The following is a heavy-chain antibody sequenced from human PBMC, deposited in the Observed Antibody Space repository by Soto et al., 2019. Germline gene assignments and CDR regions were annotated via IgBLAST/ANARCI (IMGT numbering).Heavy chain of an antibody. CDR1: GFTFTSSA. CDR3: AAGSGLYYGSGSSTWFDP. Sequence: SVKVSCKASGFTFTSSAVQWVRQARGQRLEWIGWIVVGSGNTNYAQKFQERVTITRDMSTSTAYMELSSLRSEDTAVYYCAAGSGLYYGSGSSTWFDPWGQGTLVTVSS. D-gene: IGHD3-10*01. J-gene: IGHJ5*02. CDR2: IVVGSGNT. V-gene: IGHV1-58*01.